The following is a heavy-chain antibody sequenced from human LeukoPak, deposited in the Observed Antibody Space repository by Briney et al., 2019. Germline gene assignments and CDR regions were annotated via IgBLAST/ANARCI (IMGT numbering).Heavy chain of an antibody. J-gene: IGHJ4*02. CDR1: GGSISTSNSY. Sequence: SETLSLTCAVSGGSISTSNSYWGWIRQPPGKGLEWIGEINHSGSTNYNPSLKSRVTISVDTSKNQFSLKLSSVTAADTAVYYCARHTPRATGIPEGRYFDYWGRGTLVTVSS. CDR2: INHSGST. CDR3: ARHTPRATGIPEGRYFDY. V-gene: IGHV4-39*01. D-gene: IGHD2-15*01.